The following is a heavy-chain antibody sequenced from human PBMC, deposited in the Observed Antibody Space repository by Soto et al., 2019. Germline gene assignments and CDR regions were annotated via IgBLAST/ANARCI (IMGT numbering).Heavy chain of an antibody. Sequence: EVQLVESGGGLVQPGRSLRLSCAASGFTFDDFAMHWVRQAPGKGLEWVSGISWNSAMIGYADSVKGRFTISRDNAKNSLYLQMNCLSPEDTALYFCAKDNRADRGAFDYWGQGTLVSVFS. J-gene: IGHJ4*02. CDR1: GFTFDDFA. CDR2: ISWNSAMI. V-gene: IGHV3-9*01. CDR3: AKDNRADRGAFDY. D-gene: IGHD3-10*01.